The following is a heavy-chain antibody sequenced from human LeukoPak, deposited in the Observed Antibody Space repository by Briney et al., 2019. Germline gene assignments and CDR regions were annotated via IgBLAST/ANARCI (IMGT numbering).Heavy chain of an antibody. CDR3: ARGDWYYDILTGYYDY. D-gene: IGHD3-9*01. V-gene: IGHV3-64*01. CDR1: GFTFSSYA. CDR2: ISSNGGST. Sequence: GGSLRLSCAASGFTFSSYAMSWVRQAPGKGLEYVSAISSNGGSTYYANSVKGRFTISRDNSKNTLYLQMGSLRAEDMAVYYCARGDWYYDILTGYYDYWGQGTLVTVSS. J-gene: IGHJ4*02.